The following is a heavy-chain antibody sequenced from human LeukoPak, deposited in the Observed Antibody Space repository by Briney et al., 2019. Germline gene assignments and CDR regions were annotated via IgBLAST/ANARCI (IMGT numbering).Heavy chain of an antibody. V-gene: IGHV4-59*08. CDR3: ATGPLRGAYDY. J-gene: IGHJ4*02. CDR2: IYYTGST. CDR1: GGSISSYY. D-gene: IGHD3-3*01. Sequence: PSETLSLTCTVSGGSISSYYWSWIRQPPGKGLEWIGYIYYTGSTKYNPSLQSRVTISVDTSKNQFSLKLSSVTAADTAVYYCATGPLRGAYDYWGQGTLVTVSS.